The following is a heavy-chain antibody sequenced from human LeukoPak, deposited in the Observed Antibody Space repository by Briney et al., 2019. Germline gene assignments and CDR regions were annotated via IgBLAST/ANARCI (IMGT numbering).Heavy chain of an antibody. CDR1: GGSISSYY. D-gene: IGHD6-19*01. J-gene: IGHJ4*02. Sequence: SETLSLTCTVSGGSISSYYWSWIRQPPGKGLEWIGYIYYSGSTNYNPSLKSRVTISVDTSKNQFSLKLTSVTAADTAVYYCAGWYSSGLFDYWGQGTLVTVSS. CDR3: AGWYSSGLFDY. CDR2: IYYSGST. V-gene: IGHV4-59*01.